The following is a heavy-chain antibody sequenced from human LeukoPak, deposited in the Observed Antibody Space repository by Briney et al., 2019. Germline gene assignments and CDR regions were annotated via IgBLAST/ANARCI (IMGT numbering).Heavy chain of an antibody. CDR3: ARSDSYSSGWYNFDY. Sequence: ETLSLTCTVSGGSISSYYWSWIRQPPGKGLEWIGYIYHSGSTNYNPSLKSRVTISVDTSKNKFSLKLSSVTAADTAVYYCARSDSYSSGWYNFDYWGQGTLVIVSS. CDR2: IYHSGST. J-gene: IGHJ4*02. V-gene: IGHV4-59*08. CDR1: GGSISSYY. D-gene: IGHD6-19*01.